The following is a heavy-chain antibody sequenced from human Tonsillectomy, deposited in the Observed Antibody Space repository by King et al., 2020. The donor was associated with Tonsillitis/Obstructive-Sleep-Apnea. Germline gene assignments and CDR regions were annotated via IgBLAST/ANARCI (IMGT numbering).Heavy chain of an antibody. D-gene: IGHD4-11*01. CDR3: AKYLGLQGAYYFDY. V-gene: IGHV3-9*01. CDR2: ISWNSGSI. CDR1: GFTFDDYA. J-gene: IGHJ4*02. Sequence: VQLVESGGGLVQPGRSLRLSCAASGFTFDDYAMHWVRQAPGKGLEWVSDISWNSGSIGYADPVKGRFTISRDNAKSSLYLQMNSLRAEDTALYYCAKYLGLQGAYYFDYWGQGTLVTVSS.